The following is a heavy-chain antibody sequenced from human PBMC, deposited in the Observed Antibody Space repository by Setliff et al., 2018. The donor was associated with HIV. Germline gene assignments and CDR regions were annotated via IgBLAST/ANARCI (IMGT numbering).Heavy chain of an antibody. CDR2: IYTSGST. CDR3: ARSLIVPAALGDYFDY. CDR1: GGSISSYY. D-gene: IGHD2-2*01. J-gene: IGHJ4*02. Sequence: PSETLSLTCTVSGGSISSYYWSWIRQPAGKGLEWIGRIYTSGSTNYNPSLKSRVTMSVDTSKNQFSLKQSSVTAADTAVYYCARSLIVPAALGDYFDYWGQGTLVTVSS. V-gene: IGHV4-4*07.